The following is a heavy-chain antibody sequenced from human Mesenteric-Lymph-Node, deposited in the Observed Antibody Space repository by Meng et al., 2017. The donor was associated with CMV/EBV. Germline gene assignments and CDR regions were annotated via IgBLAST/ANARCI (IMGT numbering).Heavy chain of an antibody. J-gene: IGHJ6*02. CDR2: IKSKIDGGTT. CDR1: GFTFSNAW. V-gene: IGHV3-15*01. Sequence: GESLKISCAASGFTFSNAWMSWVRQAPGKGLEWVGRIKSKIDGGTTDYAAPVRGRFTISRDDSRNTLYLQMNSLKTEDTAVYYCSTDLPLFGMDVWGQGTTVTVSS. CDR3: STDLPLFGMDV.